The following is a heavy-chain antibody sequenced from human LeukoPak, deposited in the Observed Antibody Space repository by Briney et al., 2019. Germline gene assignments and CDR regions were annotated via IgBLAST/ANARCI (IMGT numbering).Heavy chain of an antibody. Sequence: ASVKVSCKVSGDTLTESSTHWVRQAPGKGLEWMGGFEPEDGEAIYAQRFQGRPTLTEDTSTDTAYMELGSLTSEDTAVYFCAADLGQLLSYWGQGTLVTVSS. CDR1: GDTLTESS. CDR3: AADLGQLLSY. J-gene: IGHJ4*02. D-gene: IGHD6-13*01. V-gene: IGHV1-24*01. CDR2: FEPEDGEA.